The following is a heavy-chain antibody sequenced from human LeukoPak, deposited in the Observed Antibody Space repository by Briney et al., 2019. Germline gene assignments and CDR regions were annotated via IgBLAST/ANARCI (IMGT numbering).Heavy chain of an antibody. CDR1: GGSVGSGSYY. Sequence: PSETLSLTCTVSGGSVGSGSYYWSWIRQPPGKGLEWIGYIYYSGSTNYNPSLKSRVTISVDTSKNQFSLKLSSVTAADTAVYYCARGLDYYGSGSPGEDWFDPWGQGTLVTVSS. CDR2: IYYSGST. V-gene: IGHV4-61*01. J-gene: IGHJ5*02. D-gene: IGHD3-10*01. CDR3: ARGLDYYGSGSPGEDWFDP.